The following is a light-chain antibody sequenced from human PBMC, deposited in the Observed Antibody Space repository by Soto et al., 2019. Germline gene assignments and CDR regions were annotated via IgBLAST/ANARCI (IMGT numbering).Light chain of an antibody. CDR3: LHHYNYPLT. J-gene: IGKJ4*01. Sequence: DIQMTQFPSSLSASVGDRVTITCRASQGIGNDLGWYQHKPGKAPKRLIFSASTLDSGVPSRFSGGGFGTAFTLTISSLQPEDFATYYCLHHYNYPLTLGGGTKVEIK. V-gene: IGKV1-17*01. CDR2: SAS. CDR1: QGIGND.